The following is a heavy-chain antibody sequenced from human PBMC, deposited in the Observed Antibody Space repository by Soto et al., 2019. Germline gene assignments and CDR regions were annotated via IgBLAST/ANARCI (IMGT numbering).Heavy chain of an antibody. J-gene: IGHJ3*02. D-gene: IGHD6-25*01. CDR2: IKGDGSAK. CDR3: ARDVSTGSSGYYLDAFEI. CDR1: GFTFGNYW. Sequence: EVQLVESGGGLVQPGGSLRLSCAASGFTFGNYWVTWVRQAPGKGLEWVANIKGDGSAKSNLDSVRGRLTVSRDNAENSLFLLMNILRAEYTALYYCARDVSTGSSGYYLDAFEIWGQGTMVTV. V-gene: IGHV3-7*01.